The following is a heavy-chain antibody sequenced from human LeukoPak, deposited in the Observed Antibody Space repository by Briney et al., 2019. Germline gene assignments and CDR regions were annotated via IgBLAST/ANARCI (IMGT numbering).Heavy chain of an antibody. V-gene: IGHV3-21*01. J-gene: IGHJ5*02. Sequence: TGGSLRLSCAASGFTFSSYSMNWVRQAPGKGLEWVSSISSSSSYIYYADPVKGRFTISRDNAKNSLYLQMNSLRAEDTAVYYCARGVVVVAAIDGWFDPWGQGTLVTVSS. CDR2: ISSSSSYI. CDR3: ARGVVVVAAIDGWFDP. D-gene: IGHD2-15*01. CDR1: GFTFSSYS.